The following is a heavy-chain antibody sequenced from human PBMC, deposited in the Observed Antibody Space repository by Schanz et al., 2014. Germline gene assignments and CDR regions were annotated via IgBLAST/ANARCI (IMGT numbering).Heavy chain of an antibody. Sequence: EVQLLESGGGLVQPGGSLRLSCAGSGFTFSSYAMSWVRQAPGKGLEWVGRITNKPNNYNTEYAASVKGRFTISRDDSRNSLYLQMSSLKTEDTAVYYCARDSGSHYLVDYWGQGTLVTVSS. CDR3: ARDSGSHYLVDY. D-gene: IGHD1-26*01. V-gene: IGHV3-72*01. CDR1: GFTFSSYA. J-gene: IGHJ4*02. CDR2: ITNKPNNYNT.